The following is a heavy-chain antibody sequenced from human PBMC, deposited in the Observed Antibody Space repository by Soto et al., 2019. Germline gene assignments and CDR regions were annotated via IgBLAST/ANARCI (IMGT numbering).Heavy chain of an antibody. CDR1: GASISSGGYY. D-gene: IGHD1-1*01. Sequence: TLSLTCTVSGASISSGGYYWNWIRQHPGKGLEWIGYIYYSGNTYYNPSLKSRVTMSIDSSKNQFSLKLSSVTAADTAVYHCARSPPGHDIGRFDYWGQGILVTVSS. CDR2: IYYSGNT. J-gene: IGHJ4*02. V-gene: IGHV4-31*03. CDR3: ARSPPGHDIGRFDY.